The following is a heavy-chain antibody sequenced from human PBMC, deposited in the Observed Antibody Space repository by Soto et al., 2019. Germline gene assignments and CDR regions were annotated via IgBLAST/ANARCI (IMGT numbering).Heavy chain of an antibody. D-gene: IGHD3-22*01. CDR2: IRSERYGGTA. Sequence: EMQLVESGGGLVEPGRSLRLSCTGSGFTFDDYAISWFRQTPGRGLECIGFIRSERYGGTADYAASVQGRFTISREDSTSVAFLQMNSLKRDDTGVYFCSTIPRNSRGQPFGCWGQGTLVTVSS. J-gene: IGHJ4*02. CDR3: STIPRNSRGQPFGC. CDR1: GFTFDDYA. V-gene: IGHV3-49*03.